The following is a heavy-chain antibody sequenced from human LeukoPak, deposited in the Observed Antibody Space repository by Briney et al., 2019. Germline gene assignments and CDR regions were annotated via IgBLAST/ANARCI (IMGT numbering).Heavy chain of an antibody. Sequence: GGSLRLSCAASGITFNTYSMHWVRQAPGKGLEWVAVIYYDGSKNFYGDSVKGRFTISRDDSKNTLYLQMNSLRPEDTAVYYCAREYSSGYYRTFDYWGQGTLVTVSS. CDR1: GITFNTYS. D-gene: IGHD3-22*01. V-gene: IGHV3-30*03. J-gene: IGHJ4*02. CDR3: AREYSSGYYRTFDY. CDR2: IYYDGSKN.